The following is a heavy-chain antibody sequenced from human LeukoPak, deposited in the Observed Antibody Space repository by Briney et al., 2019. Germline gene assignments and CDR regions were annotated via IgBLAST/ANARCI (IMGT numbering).Heavy chain of an antibody. CDR1: GYTFTGYY. D-gene: IGHD5-24*01. V-gene: IGHV1-2*02. Sequence: ASVKVSCKASGYTFTGYYMHWVRQAPGQGLEWMGWINPNSGGTNYAQKLQGRVTMTTDTSTSTAYVELSSLRSDDTAVYFCASVEMATIGFEHWGQGTLVTVSS. CDR2: INPNSGGT. J-gene: IGHJ4*02. CDR3: ASVEMATIGFEH.